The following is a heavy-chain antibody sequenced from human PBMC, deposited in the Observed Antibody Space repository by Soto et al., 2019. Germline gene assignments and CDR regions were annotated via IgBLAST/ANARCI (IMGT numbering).Heavy chain of an antibody. CDR2: IYSGGST. D-gene: IGHD5-18*01. Sequence: LRLSCAASGFTVSSNYMSWVRQAPGKGLEWVSVIYSGGSTYYADSVKGRFTISRDNSKNTLYLQMNSLRAEDTAVYYCASPGGYSLGYYYYGIDVWGQGTTVTGSS. CDR3: ASPGGYSLGYYYYGIDV. J-gene: IGHJ6*02. V-gene: IGHV3-53*01. CDR1: GFTVSSNY.